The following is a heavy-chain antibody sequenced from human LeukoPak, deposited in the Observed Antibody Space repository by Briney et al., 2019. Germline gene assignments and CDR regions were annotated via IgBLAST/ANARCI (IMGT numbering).Heavy chain of an antibody. CDR2: IYYSGST. CDR1: GGSISSSGYY. CDR3: ARVSQQLVGGWFDP. J-gene: IGHJ5*02. D-gene: IGHD6-13*01. V-gene: IGHV4-39*07. Sequence: PSETLSLTCTVSGGSISSSGYYWGWIRQPPGKGLEWIGSIYYSGSTYYNPSLKSRVTISVDRSKNQFSLKLSSVTAADTAVYYCARVSQQLVGGWFDPWGQGTLVTVSS.